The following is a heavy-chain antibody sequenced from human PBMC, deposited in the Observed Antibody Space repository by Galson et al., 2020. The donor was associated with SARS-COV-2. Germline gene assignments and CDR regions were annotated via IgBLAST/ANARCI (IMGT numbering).Heavy chain of an antibody. CDR1: EDTFTSHY. J-gene: IGHJ4*02. D-gene: IGHD3-22*01. CDR3: TGLPRNDDRPASNDY. CDR2: INPSGGSK. Sequence: ASVKVSCKASEDTFTSHYVHWVRPAPGQGLEWMGIINPSGGSKNYAEKFQHRVILTRDTSTRTVYMELSSLTSDDTAVYYCTGLPRNDDRPASNDYWGQGTLVTVSS. V-gene: IGHV1-46*03.